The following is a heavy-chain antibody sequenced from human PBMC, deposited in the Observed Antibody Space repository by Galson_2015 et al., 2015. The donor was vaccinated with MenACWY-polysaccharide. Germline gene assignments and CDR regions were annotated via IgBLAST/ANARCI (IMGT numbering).Heavy chain of an antibody. CDR2: IKPDGSQK. CDR1: RFTFSTYW. Sequence: SLRLSCAASRFTFSTYWMNWVRQAPGKGLEWVANIKPDGSQKNYVDSVKGRFTISRDNARDSLYLQMNSLRAEDTAIYYCARGARWLDDWGQGTLVTVSS. J-gene: IGHJ4*02. D-gene: IGHD2-15*01. V-gene: IGHV3-7*04. CDR3: ARGARWLDD.